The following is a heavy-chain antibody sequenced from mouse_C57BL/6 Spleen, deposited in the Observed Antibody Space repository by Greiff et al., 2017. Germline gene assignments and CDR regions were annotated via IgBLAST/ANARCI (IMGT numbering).Heavy chain of an antibody. CDR2: INYDGSST. V-gene: IGHV5-16*01. CDR1: GFTFSDYY. J-gene: IGHJ4*01. Sequence: EVQVVESEGGLVQPGSSMKLSCTASGFTFSDYYMAWVRQVPEKGLEWVANINYDGSSTYYLDPLKSRFIILRDNAKNILYLQMSSLKSEDTATYYCARAYGSNAMDYWGQGTSVTVSS. D-gene: IGHD1-1*01. CDR3: ARAYGSNAMDY.